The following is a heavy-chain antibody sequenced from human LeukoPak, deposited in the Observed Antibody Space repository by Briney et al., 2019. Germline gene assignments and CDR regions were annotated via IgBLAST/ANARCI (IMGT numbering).Heavy chain of an antibody. J-gene: IGHJ4*02. Sequence: SVKVSCKASGYTFTGYYMHWVRQAPGQGLEWMGRIIPIFGTANYAQKFQGRVTITTDESTSTAYMELSSLRSEDTAVYYCARPGGDSSSWYGQFDYWGQGTLVTVSS. V-gene: IGHV1-69*05. CDR3: ARPGGDSSSWYGQFDY. CDR2: IIPIFGTA. D-gene: IGHD6-13*01. CDR1: GYTFTGYY.